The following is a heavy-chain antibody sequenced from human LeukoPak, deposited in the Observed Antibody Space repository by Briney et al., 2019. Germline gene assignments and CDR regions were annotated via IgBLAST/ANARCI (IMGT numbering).Heavy chain of an antibody. V-gene: IGHV4-38-2*02. CDR3: ARECCSSTSCYNFNWFDP. J-gene: IGHJ5*02. Sequence: PSETLSLTRTVSGYSISSGYCWGWIRQPPGKGPEWIGSIYHSGSTYYNPSLKSRVTISVDTSKNQFSLKLSSVTAADTAVYYCARECCSSTSCYNFNWFDPWGQGTLVTVSS. CDR1: GYSISSGYC. D-gene: IGHD2-2*02. CDR2: IYHSGST.